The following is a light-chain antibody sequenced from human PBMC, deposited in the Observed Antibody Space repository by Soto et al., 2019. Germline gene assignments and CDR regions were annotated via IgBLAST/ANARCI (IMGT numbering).Light chain of an antibody. CDR3: QQYGRSPFT. V-gene: IGKV3-20*01. CDR1: QSVRSNN. J-gene: IGKJ3*01. CDR2: GAS. Sequence: EIVLTQSPGTLSLSPGERATLSCRASQSVRSNNLAWYQQRPGQAPRVAIYGASTRATGIPERFSGSGSGTDFTLTISRLEPEDFAVYYCQQYGRSPFTFGPGTKVDIK.